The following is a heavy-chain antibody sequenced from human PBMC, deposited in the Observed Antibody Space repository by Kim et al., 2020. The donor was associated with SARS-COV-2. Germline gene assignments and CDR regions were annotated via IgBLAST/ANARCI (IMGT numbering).Heavy chain of an antibody. D-gene: IGHD3-3*02. CDR1: GGSISDDY. CDR3: ARGIFGGGLNYKGMDV. Sequence: SETLSLTCTASGGSISDDYWTWIRQPPGKGLEWIGMIHYGGRTDYKPSLKSRVTISLDKSNNQFSLNLSSVTAADSAVYFCARGIFGGGLNYKGMDVWG. CDR2: IHYGGRT. J-gene: IGHJ6*02. V-gene: IGHV4-59*01.